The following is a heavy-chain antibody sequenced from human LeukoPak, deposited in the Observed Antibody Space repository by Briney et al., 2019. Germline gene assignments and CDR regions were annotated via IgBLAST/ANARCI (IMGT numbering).Heavy chain of an antibody. Sequence: SETLSLTCAVYGGPFSGYYWSWIRQPPGKGLEWIGEINHSGSTNYNPSLKSRVTISVDTSKNQFSLKLSSVTAADTAVYYCARWAPSYLQNWFDPWGQGTLVTVSS. CDR2: INHSGST. J-gene: IGHJ5*02. V-gene: IGHV4-34*01. D-gene: IGHD1-26*01. CDR3: ARWAPSYLQNWFDP. CDR1: GGPFSGYY.